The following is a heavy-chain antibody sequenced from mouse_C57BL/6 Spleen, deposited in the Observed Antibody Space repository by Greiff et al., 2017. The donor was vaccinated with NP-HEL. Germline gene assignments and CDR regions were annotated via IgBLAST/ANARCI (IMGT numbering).Heavy chain of an antibody. CDR1: GFNIKNTY. D-gene: IGHD1-1*01. CDR3: ARDYGSRGWYFDV. Sequence: VQLKESVAELVRPGASVKLSCTASGFNIKNTYMHWVKQRPEQGLEWIGRIDPANGNTKYAPKFQGKATITADTSSNTAYLQLSSLTSEDTAIYYCARDYGSRGWYFDVWGTRTTVTVSS. V-gene: IGHV14-3*01. CDR2: IDPANGNT. J-gene: IGHJ1*03.